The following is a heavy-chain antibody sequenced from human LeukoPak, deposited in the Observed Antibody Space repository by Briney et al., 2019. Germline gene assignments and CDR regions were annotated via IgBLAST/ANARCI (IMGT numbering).Heavy chain of an antibody. CDR1: GGTFSSYA. J-gene: IGHJ4*02. D-gene: IGHD5-12*01. CDR3: VIVATHQPDY. CDR2: IIPILGTA. V-gene: IGHV1-69*13. Sequence: SVKVSCKASGGTFSSYAISWVRQAPGQGLEWMGGIIPILGTANYAQKFQGRVTITADESTSTAYMELSSLRSEDTAVYYCVIVATHQPDYWGQGTLVTVSS.